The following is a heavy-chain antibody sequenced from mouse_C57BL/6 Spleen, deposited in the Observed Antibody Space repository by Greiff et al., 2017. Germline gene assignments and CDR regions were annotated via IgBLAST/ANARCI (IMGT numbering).Heavy chain of an antibody. CDR2: ISDGGSYT. J-gene: IGHJ3*01. D-gene: IGHD2-3*01. CDR3: ARGDGYLPFAY. Sequence: EVMLVESGGGLVKPGGSLKLSCAASGFTFSSYAMSWVRQTPEKRLEWVATISDGGSYTYYPDNVKGRFTISRDNAKNNLYLQMSHLKSEDTAMYYCARGDGYLPFAYWGQGTLVTVSA. V-gene: IGHV5-4*03. CDR1: GFTFSSYA.